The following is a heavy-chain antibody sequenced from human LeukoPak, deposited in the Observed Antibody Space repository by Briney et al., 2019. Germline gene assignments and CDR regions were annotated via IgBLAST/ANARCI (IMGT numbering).Heavy chain of an antibody. V-gene: IGHV3-33*01. CDR3: ARLSTVTTVDY. CDR2: IWYDGSNK. J-gene: IGHJ4*02. D-gene: IGHD4-17*01. CDR1: GFTFSSYG. Sequence: GGSLRLSCAASGFTFSSYGMHWVRQAPGKGLEWVAVIWYDGSNKYYADSVKGRFTISRDNSKNTLYLQMNSLRAEDTAVYYCARLSTVTTVDYWGQGTLVTVSS.